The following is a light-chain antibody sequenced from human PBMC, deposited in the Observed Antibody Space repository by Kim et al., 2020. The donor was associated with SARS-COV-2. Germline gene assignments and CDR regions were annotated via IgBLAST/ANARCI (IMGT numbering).Light chain of an antibody. CDR3: QQYGSSPYT. Sequence: EIVLTQSPGTLSLSPGERATLSCRASQSVRSNYLAWYQQKPGQAPRLLIYGASSRATGIPDRFSGSGSGTDFTLTISRLEPEDFAVYYCQQYGSSPYTFGRGTKLEI. CDR2: GAS. J-gene: IGKJ2*01. CDR1: QSVRSNY. V-gene: IGKV3-20*01.